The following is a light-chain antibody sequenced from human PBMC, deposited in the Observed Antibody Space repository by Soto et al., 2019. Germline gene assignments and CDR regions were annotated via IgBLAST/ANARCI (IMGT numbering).Light chain of an antibody. CDR2: DAS. CDR3: QQRSNWPT. J-gene: IGKJ2*01. V-gene: IGKV3-11*01. Sequence: EIVLTKSPANLSLSPWARATLSCRASQSVSSYLAWYQQKPGQAPRLLIYDASNRATGIPARFSGSGSGTVFTLTISSLEPEDLAVYYCQQRSNWPTFGQGTKLEIK. CDR1: QSVSSY.